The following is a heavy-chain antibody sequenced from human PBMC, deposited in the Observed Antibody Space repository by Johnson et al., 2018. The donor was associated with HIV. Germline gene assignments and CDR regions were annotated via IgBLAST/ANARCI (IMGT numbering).Heavy chain of an antibody. CDR3: ARGDDGGNLDAFDI. Sequence: QVQLVESGGGVVQPGRPLRLSCAASGFTFSSYAMHWVRQAPGKGLEWVSLMSFDGSNKAYADSVKGRFTISRDNSKNTLFLQMNSLTAGDTAVYYCARGDDGGNLDAFDIWGQGTMVTVSS. J-gene: IGHJ3*02. D-gene: IGHD4-23*01. CDR1: GFTFSSYA. CDR2: MSFDGSNK. V-gene: IGHV3-30*04.